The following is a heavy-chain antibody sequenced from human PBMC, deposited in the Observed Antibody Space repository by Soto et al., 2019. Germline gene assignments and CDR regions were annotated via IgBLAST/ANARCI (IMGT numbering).Heavy chain of an antibody. D-gene: IGHD2-2*01. CDR3: AREDSIIIPAVSDF. Sequence: GGSLRLSCAVSGFYFNNYGIDWVRQAPGKGLEWVSSVSKSDYTYYSDSVKGRFTISRDNAKNSVSLQMNSLRAEDTAVYYCAREDSIIIPAVSDFWGQGTLVTVSS. J-gene: IGHJ4*02. CDR2: VSKSDYT. V-gene: IGHV3-21*01. CDR1: GFYFNNYG.